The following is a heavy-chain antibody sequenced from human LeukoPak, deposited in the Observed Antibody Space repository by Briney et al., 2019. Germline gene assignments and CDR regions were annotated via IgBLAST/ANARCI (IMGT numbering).Heavy chain of an antibody. CDR1: GFTVSSYW. D-gene: IGHD3-10*01. J-gene: IGHJ4*02. Sequence: GGSLRLSCAASGFTVSSYWMNWVRQPPGKGLVWVSHINSDESITNYADSVKGRFTISRDNAKNTLYLQMNSLRDDDTAVYYCARGGQSGLGYWGQGTLVTVPS. V-gene: IGHV3-74*01. CDR2: INSDESIT. CDR3: ARGGQSGLGY.